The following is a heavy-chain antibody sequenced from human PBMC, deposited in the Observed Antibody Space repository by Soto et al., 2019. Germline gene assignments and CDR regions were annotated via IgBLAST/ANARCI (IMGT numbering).Heavy chain of an antibody. CDR1: GFTFSDYY. CDR2: ISSSSSYT. D-gene: IGHD3-10*01. J-gene: IGHJ4*02. V-gene: IGHV3-11*05. Sequence: QVQLVESGGGLVKPGGSLRLSWAASGFTFSDYYMSWIRQAPGKGLEWVSYISSSSSYTNYADSVNVRFTISRDNAKNSLYLQMNSLRDEDTAVYYCARGESAGEFDYWGQGALVTVSS. CDR3: ARGESAGEFDY.